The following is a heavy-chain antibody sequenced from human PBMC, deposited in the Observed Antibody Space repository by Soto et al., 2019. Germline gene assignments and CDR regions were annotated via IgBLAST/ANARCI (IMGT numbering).Heavy chain of an antibody. CDR2: ISSSSSYI. V-gene: IGHV3-21*01. J-gene: IGHJ6*02. CDR1: GFTFSSYS. Sequence: PGGSLRLSCAASGFTFSSYSMNWVRQAPGKGLEWVSSISSSSSYIYYADSVKGRFTISRDNAKNSLYLQMNSLRAEDTAVYYCATRTYYDFWSGYYNHIPDYYYGMDVWGQGTTVTVSS. CDR3: ATRTYYDFWSGYYNHIPDYYYGMDV. D-gene: IGHD3-3*01.